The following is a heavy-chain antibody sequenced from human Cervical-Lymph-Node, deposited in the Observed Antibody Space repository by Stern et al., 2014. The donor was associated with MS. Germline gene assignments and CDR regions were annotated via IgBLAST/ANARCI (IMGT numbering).Heavy chain of an antibody. CDR1: GYTFSSYG. CDR2: ISGHNGNT. V-gene: IGHV1-18*01. CDR3: ARDPGGYFYGMDV. J-gene: IGHJ6*02. Sequence: QVQLVQSGAEVKKPGASVKVSCKTSGYTFSSYGITWVRQAPGQGPEWLGRISGHNGNTNFAERFQGRLTMTTDTSTRTAYMELRSLRYDDTAVYFCARDPGGYFYGMDVWGQGTTVTVSS. D-gene: IGHD3-10*01.